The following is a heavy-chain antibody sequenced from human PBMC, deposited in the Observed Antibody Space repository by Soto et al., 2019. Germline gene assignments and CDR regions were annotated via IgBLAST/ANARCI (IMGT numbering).Heavy chain of an antibody. CDR2: INHSGST. CDR3: ARGRTRVDY. Sequence: SETLSLTCAVYGGSFSGYYWSWIRQPPGKGLEWIGEINHSGSTNYNPSLKSRVTISVDTSKNQFSLKLSSVTAADTAVYYCARGRTRVDYWGQGTLVTVSS. CDR1: GGSFSGYY. J-gene: IGHJ4*02. V-gene: IGHV4-34*01.